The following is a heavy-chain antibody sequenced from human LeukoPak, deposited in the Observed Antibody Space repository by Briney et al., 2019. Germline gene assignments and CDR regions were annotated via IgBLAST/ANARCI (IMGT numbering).Heavy chain of an antibody. Sequence: GGSLRLSCAASGFNFSNYGMDWVRQAPGKGLEWVAFIRYDGSNKYYADSVKGRFTISRDNSKNTLYLQMNSLRAEDTAVYYCAKDEDGYSYATGYFDYWGQGTLVTVSS. D-gene: IGHD5-18*01. CDR2: IRYDGSNK. V-gene: IGHV3-30*02. J-gene: IGHJ4*02. CDR1: GFNFSNYG. CDR3: AKDEDGYSYATGYFDY.